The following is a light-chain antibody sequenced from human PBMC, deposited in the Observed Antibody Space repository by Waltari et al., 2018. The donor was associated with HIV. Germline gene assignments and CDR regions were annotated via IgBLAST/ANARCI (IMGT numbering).Light chain of an antibody. CDR1: QDISTY. V-gene: IGKV1-39*01. CDR3: QQSYGSPFN. CDR2: SAY. Sequence: DIQMTQSPSSLSASLGDSVVITCRASQDISTYLNWYQQKPGKAPVLLVYSAYTLQPGAPFRFRGAGSGRDFSLSISGLQTEDFATYFCQQSYGSPFNFGPGT. J-gene: IGKJ3*01.